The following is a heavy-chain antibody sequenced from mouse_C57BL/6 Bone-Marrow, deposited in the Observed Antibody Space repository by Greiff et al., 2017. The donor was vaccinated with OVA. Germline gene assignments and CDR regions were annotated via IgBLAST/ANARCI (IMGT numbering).Heavy chain of an antibody. CDR2: ISNGGGST. V-gene: IGHV5-12*01. CDR3: ARQGYYYGADY. J-gene: IGHJ2*01. D-gene: IGHD1-1*01. CDR1: GSTFSDYY. Sequence: EVKVVESGGGLVQPGGSLKLSCAASGSTFSDYYMYWVRQTPEKRLEWVAYISNGGGSTYYPDTVKGRFTISRDNAKNTLYLQMSRLKSEDTAMYYCARQGYYYGADYWGQGTTLTVSS.